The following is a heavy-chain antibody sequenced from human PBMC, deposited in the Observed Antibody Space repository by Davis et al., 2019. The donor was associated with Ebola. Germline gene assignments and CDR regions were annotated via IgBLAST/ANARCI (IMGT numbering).Heavy chain of an antibody. V-gene: IGHV1-24*01. CDR3: AGIKWKNYYYYYYYGMDV. Sequence: ASVKVSCKVSGYTLTELSMHWVRQAPGKGLEWMGGFDPEDGETIYAQKFQGRVTMTEDTSTDTAYMELSSLRSEDTAVYYCAGIKWKNYYYYYYYGMDVWGQGTTVTVSS. CDR2: FDPEDGET. CDR1: GYTLTELS. J-gene: IGHJ6*02. D-gene: IGHD1-14*01.